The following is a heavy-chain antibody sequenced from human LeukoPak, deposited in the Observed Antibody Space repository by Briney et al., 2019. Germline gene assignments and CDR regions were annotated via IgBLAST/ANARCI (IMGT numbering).Heavy chain of an antibody. Sequence: SGGSLRLSCAASGFTFSSYGMHWVRQAPGKGLEWVAVISYDGSNKYYADSVKGRFTISRDNSKNTLYPQMNSLRAEDTAVYYCAKGGITFGGVIVTYYFDYWGQGTLVTVSS. CDR3: AKGGITFGGVIVTYYFDY. J-gene: IGHJ4*02. D-gene: IGHD3-16*02. CDR1: GFTFSSYG. V-gene: IGHV3-30*18. CDR2: ISYDGSNK.